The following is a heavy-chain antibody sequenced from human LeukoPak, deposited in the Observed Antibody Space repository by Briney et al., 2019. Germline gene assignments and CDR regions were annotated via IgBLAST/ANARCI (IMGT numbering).Heavy chain of an antibody. CDR1: GGTFSSYA. CDR2: TIPIFGTA. D-gene: IGHD5-18*01. Sequence: GSSVKVSCKASGGTFSSYAISWVRQAPGQGLEWMGGTIPIFGTANYAQKFQGRVTITADESTSTAYMELSSLRSEDTAVYYCARGQGGYSYGYVRYYYGMDVWGKGTTVTVSS. V-gene: IGHV1-69*01. CDR3: ARGQGGYSYGYVRYYYGMDV. J-gene: IGHJ6*04.